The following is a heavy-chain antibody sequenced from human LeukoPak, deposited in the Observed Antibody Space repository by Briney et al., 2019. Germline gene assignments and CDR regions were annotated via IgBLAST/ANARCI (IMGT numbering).Heavy chain of an antibody. V-gene: IGHV1-69*05. CDR1: GGTFRTYS. CDR2: IIPIFGTP. CDR3: ARVDRCHFYLDV. Sequence: SVKVSCTASGGTFRTYSVTWVRQAPGQGLEWMGGIIPIFGTPNYAQKFQGRVKVTTDDATGTAYMELSSLMSEDTAIYYCARVDRCHFYLDVWGKGTPVTVSS. D-gene: IGHD2-2*01. J-gene: IGHJ6*03.